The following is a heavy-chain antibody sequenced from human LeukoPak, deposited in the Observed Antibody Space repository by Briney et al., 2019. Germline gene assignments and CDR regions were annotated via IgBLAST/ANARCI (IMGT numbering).Heavy chain of an antibody. CDR2: ISSSSSYI. CDR3: ASYSSGWYDNFDY. J-gene: IGHJ4*02. D-gene: IGHD6-19*01. V-gene: IGHV3-21*01. CDR1: GFTFSSYS. Sequence: GGSLRLSCAASGFTFSSYSMNWVRQAPGKGLEWVSSISSSSSYIYYADSVKGRFTISRDNAKNSLYLQMNSLRAEDTAVYYCASYSSGWYDNFDYWGQGTLVTVSS.